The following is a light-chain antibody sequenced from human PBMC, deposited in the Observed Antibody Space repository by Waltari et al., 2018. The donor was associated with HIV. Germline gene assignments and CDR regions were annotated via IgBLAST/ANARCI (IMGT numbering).Light chain of an antibody. CDR1: SSDVGGYNR. J-gene: IGLJ3*02. CDR2: EVS. CDR3: GSYTSSSTWV. Sequence: QSALTQPPSVSGSPGQSVTISCTGTSSDVGGYNRVSWYQQPPGTAPKLMIYEVSNRPSGVPDRFPGSKSGNTASLTISGLQAEDEADYYCGSYTSSSTWVFGGGTKLTVL. V-gene: IGLV2-18*02.